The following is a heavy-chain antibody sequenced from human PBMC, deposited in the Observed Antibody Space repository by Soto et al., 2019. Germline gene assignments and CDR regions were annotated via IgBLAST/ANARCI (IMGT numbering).Heavy chain of an antibody. CDR1: GISVSSNDYY. CDR2: LFYSGST. Sequence: SETLSLTCTVSGISVSSNDYYWGWVRQSPGKGLDWIGNLFYSGSTFYNPSLRSRVTISADTSKNQFSLRLSSVTAADTAVYYCAAFVVPASRNTDFDFWCQGTLVTVSS. J-gene: IGHJ4*02. CDR3: AAFVVPASRNTDFDF. V-gene: IGHV4-39*01. D-gene: IGHD2-15*01.